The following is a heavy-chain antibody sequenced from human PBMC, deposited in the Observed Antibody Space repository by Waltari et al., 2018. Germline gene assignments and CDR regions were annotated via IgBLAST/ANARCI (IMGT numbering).Heavy chain of an antibody. V-gene: IGHV4-59*01. J-gene: IGHJ6*02. Sequence: QVQLQESGPGLVKPSETLSLTCTVSGGSISSYYWSWIRQPPGRGLEWIGYIYYSGSTNYNPSRKSRVTISVDTSKNQFSLKLGYVTAADTAVYDCARWATVTPRRDYYYGMDVWGQGTTVTVSS. CDR1: GGSISSYY. D-gene: IGHD4-4*01. CDR2: IYYSGST. CDR3: ARWATVTPRRDYYYGMDV.